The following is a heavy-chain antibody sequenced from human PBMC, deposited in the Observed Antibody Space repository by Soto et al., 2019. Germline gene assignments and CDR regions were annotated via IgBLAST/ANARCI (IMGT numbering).Heavy chain of an antibody. J-gene: IGHJ5*02. CDR1: GGSISSYY. CDR3: ARHKPPGGYDCLFAP. D-gene: IGHD5-12*01. CDR2: IYYSGST. Sequence: SETLSLTCTVSGGSISSYYWSWIRQPPGKGLEWIGYIYYSGSTNYNPSLKSRVTISVDTSKNQFSLKLSSVTAADTAVYYCARHKPPGGYDCLFAPSGQGTLDTVSS. V-gene: IGHV4-59*08.